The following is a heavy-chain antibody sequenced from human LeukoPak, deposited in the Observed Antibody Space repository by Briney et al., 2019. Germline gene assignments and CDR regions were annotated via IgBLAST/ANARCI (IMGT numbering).Heavy chain of an antibody. Sequence: SETLSLTCTVSGGSISSHYRSWIRQPPGKGLEWIGYIYYGGSTNYNPSLKSRVTISVDTSKNQFSLKLSSVAAADTAVYYCARDRSMDAFDIWGQGTMVTVSS. J-gene: IGHJ3*02. CDR3: ARDRSMDAFDI. V-gene: IGHV4-59*11. CDR2: IYYGGST. D-gene: IGHD2/OR15-2a*01. CDR1: GGSISSHY.